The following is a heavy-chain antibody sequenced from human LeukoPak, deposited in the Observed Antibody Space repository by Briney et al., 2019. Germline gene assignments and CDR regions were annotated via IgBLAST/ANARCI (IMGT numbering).Heavy chain of an antibody. D-gene: IGHD4-17*01. CDR2: INSDGSST. Sequence: PGGSLRLSCAASRFTFSSYWMHWVRQAPGKGLVWVSRINSDGSSTSYADSVKGRFTISRDNAKNTLYLQMTSLRAEDTAVYYCARDYGDYNFDYWGQGTLVTVSS. V-gene: IGHV3-74*01. J-gene: IGHJ4*02. CDR1: RFTFSSYW. CDR3: ARDYGDYNFDY.